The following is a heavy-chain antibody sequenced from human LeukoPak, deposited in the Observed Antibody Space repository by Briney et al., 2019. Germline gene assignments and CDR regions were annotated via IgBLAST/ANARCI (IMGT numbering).Heavy chain of an antibody. CDR1: GFTFTTNA. CDR2: VSGSGGDT. D-gene: IGHD1-1*01. Sequence: QAGGSLRLSCAASGFTFTTNAMSWVRQAPGKGLEWVSTVSGSGGDTYYAGSVKGRFTGSRDNSKNTLYLQMNSLRAEDTAVYFCAKELIIQPTGTVAFDIWGQGTMVTVSS. CDR3: AKELIIQPTGTVAFDI. V-gene: IGHV3-23*01. J-gene: IGHJ3*02.